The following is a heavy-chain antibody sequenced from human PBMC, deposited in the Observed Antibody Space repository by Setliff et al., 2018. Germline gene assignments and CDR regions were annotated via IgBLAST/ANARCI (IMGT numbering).Heavy chain of an antibody. CDR3: AALRVVTNSPTSYYYYMDV. CDR1: GNTFTGYY. D-gene: IGHD2-21*02. J-gene: IGHJ6*03. V-gene: IGHV1-69*13. Sequence: SVKVSCKASGNTFTGYYIHWLRQAPGQGLEWMGGFIPIFGTANYAQKFQGRVTVIADESTTTTYMELSSLRSEDTAVYYCAALRVVTNSPTSYYYYMDVWGEGTTVTVSS. CDR2: FIPIFGTA.